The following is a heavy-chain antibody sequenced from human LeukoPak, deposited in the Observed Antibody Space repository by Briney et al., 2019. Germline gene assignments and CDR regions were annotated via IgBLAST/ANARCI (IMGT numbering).Heavy chain of an antibody. V-gene: IGHV4-4*09. Sequence: PSETLSLTCTVSGGSISSYYWSWIRQPPGKGLEWIGYIYTSGSTDYNPSLKSRVTISVDTSKNQFSLKLSSVTAADTAVYYCASSAGIDDNWFDPWGQGTLVTVSP. D-gene: IGHD6-13*01. CDR2: IYTSGST. J-gene: IGHJ5*02. CDR3: ASSAGIDDNWFDP. CDR1: GGSISSYY.